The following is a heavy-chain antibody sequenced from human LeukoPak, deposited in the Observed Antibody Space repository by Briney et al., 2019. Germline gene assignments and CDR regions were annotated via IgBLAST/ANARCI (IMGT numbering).Heavy chain of an antibody. Sequence: SETLSLTCAVYGGSFSGYYWSWIRQPPGKGREWIGEINHSGSTNYNPSLKSRVTISVDTSKTHFSLKLSSVTAADTAVYYCARGSMIVPIDYWGQGALVTVSS. D-gene: IGHD3-22*01. CDR3: ARGSMIVPIDY. CDR2: INHSGST. J-gene: IGHJ4*02. CDR1: GGSFSGYY. V-gene: IGHV4-34*01.